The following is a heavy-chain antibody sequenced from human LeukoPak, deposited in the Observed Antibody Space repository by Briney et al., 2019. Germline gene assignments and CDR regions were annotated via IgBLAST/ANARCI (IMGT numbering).Heavy chain of an antibody. Sequence: GESLRVYCAATGFTFSPYPMHWARQAPGKGLEWVSAISGSGGSTYYADSVKGRFTISRDNSKNTLYLQMNSLRAEDTAVYCCAKSRSWSILDYWGQGTLVTVSS. CDR1: GFTFSPYP. V-gene: IGHV3-23*01. J-gene: IGHJ4*02. CDR3: AKSRSWSILDY. D-gene: IGHD6-13*01. CDR2: ISGSGGST.